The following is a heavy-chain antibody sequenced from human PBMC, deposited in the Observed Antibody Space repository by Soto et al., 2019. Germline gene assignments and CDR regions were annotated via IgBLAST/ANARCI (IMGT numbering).Heavy chain of an antibody. Sequence: QVQLQESGPGLVKPSQTLSLTCTVSGGSISSDYYYWSWIRQPPGKGLEWIGYIYYSGRTAYNPSLKSRIIISIDTSKNQFSLSLNSLNAADTAVYYCAGELSNSPEYFDFWGPGTLVTVSS. CDR3: AGELSNSPEYFDF. D-gene: IGHD6-6*01. J-gene: IGHJ4*02. CDR1: GGSISSDYYY. CDR2: IYYSGRT. V-gene: IGHV4-30-4*01.